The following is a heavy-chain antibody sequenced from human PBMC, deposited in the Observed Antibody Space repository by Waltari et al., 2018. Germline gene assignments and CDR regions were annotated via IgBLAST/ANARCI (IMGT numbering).Heavy chain of an antibody. D-gene: IGHD6-19*01. Sequence: DVQLVESGGGLVKSGGSLRLSFSSSGVTLGTFTMTWVRQPPGKGLEWVSTISRSGNYIYYADSVKGRFTISRDNAKNSLFLHMNSLRGDDTAVYFCAGDGSSSAFHSWGQGTLVTVSS. J-gene: IGHJ1*01. CDR3: AGDGSSSAFHS. V-gene: IGHV3-21*02. CDR2: ISRSGNYI. CDR1: GVTLGTFT.